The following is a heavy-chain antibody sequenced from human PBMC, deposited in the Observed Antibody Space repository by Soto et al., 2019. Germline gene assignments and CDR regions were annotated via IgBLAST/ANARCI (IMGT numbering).Heavy chain of an antibody. CDR2: IYYSGST. J-gene: IGHJ4*02. CDR3: ARDVGHNFDY. CDR1: GGSISSYY. V-gene: IGHV4-59*01. Sequence: SETLSLTCTVSGGSISSYYWSWIRQPPGKGLEWIGYIYYSGSTNYNPSLKSRVTISVDTSKNQFSLKLSSVTAADTAVYYCARDVGHNFDYWGQGTLVTVSS. D-gene: IGHD1-26*01.